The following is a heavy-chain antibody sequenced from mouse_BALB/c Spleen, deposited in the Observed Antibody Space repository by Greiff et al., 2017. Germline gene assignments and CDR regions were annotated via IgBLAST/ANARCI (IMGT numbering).Heavy chain of an antibody. J-gene: IGHJ4*01. CDR3: ARCGDGRVYYAMDY. V-gene: IGHV1-14*01. CDR2: INPYNDGT. D-gene: IGHD3-3*01. CDR1: GYTFTSYV. Sequence: VQLKESGPELVKPGASVKMSCKASGYTFTSYVMHWVKQKPGQGLEWIGYINPYNDGTKYNEKFKGKATLTSDKSSSTAYMELSSLTSEDSAVYYCARCGDGRVYYAMDYWGQGTSVTVSS.